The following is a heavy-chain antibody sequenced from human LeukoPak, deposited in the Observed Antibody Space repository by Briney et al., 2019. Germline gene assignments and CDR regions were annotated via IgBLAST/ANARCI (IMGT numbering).Heavy chain of an antibody. CDR3: VRDLAWLRGVFDY. J-gene: IGHJ4*02. CDR2: ISYDGSNK. V-gene: IGHV3-30-3*01. CDR1: GFTFSSYA. D-gene: IGHD5-12*01. Sequence: PGRSLRLSCAASGFTFSSYAMHWVRQAPGKGLEWVAVISYDGSNKYYADSVKGRFTISRDNSKNTLYLQMNSLRAEDTAVYYCVRDLAWLRGVFDYWGQGTLVTVSS.